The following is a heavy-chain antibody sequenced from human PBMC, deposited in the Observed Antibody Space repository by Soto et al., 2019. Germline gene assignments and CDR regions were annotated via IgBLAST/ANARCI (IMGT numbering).Heavy chain of an antibody. CDR1: GFTFSGYA. CDR2: ISGSGGST. D-gene: IGHD2-2*01. Sequence: GGSLRLSCAASGFTFSGYAMSWVRQAPGKGLEWVSAISGSGGSTYYADSVKGRFTISRDNSKNTLYLQMNSLRAEDTAVYYCAKDPDYIVVVPAASGMNWFDPWGQGTLVTVSS. V-gene: IGHV3-23*01. CDR3: AKDPDYIVVVPAASGMNWFDP. J-gene: IGHJ5*02.